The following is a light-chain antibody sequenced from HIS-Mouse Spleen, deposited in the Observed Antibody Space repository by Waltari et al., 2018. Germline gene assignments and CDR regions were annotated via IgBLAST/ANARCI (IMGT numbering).Light chain of an antibody. J-gene: IGKJ4*01. CDR2: AAS. CDR3: QQLNSYPLT. V-gene: IGKV1-9*01. Sequence: DIQLTQSPSFLSASVGDRATITCRASQGISSYLTWYQQKPGKAPKLLIYAASTLQSGVPSRFSGSGSGTEFTLTISSLQPEDFATYYCQQLNSYPLTFGGGTKVEIK. CDR1: QGISSY.